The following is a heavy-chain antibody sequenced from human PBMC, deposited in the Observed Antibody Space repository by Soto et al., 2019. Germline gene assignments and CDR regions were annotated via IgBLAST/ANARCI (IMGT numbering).Heavy chain of an antibody. CDR2: VYYTGAT. V-gene: IGHV4-39*01. D-gene: IGHD3-10*01. CDR3: ARHESEPPGGMVRGPYYFDS. CDR1: GGSISSPDHH. J-gene: IGHJ4*01. Sequence: PSETLSLTCTVSGGSISSPDHHWERIRQPPGKGLEWIGDVYYTGATSYNPALQNRVAISVDTSKNQFFLSLESATAADTAVYFCARHESEPPGGMVRGPYYFDSWGHGTLVTSPQ.